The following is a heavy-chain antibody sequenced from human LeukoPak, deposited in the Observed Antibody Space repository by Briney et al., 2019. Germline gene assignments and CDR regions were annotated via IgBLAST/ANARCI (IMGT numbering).Heavy chain of an antibody. CDR3: ARRLVASVAFVRYAFDI. J-gene: IGHJ3*02. CDR2: IYTSGST. D-gene: IGHD3-9*01. Sequence: SSQTLSLTCTVSGGSISSGSYYWSWIRQPAGKGLEWIGRIYTSGSTNYNPSLKSRVTMSVDTSKNQFSLKLSSVTAADTAVYYCARRLVASVAFVRYAFDIWGQGTMVTVSS. CDR1: GGSISSGSYY. V-gene: IGHV4-61*02.